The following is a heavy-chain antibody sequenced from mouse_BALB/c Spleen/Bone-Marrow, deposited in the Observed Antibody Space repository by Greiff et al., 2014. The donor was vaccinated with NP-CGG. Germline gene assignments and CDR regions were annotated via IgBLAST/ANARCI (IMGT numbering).Heavy chain of an antibody. CDR1: GFTFTDYY. J-gene: IGHJ4*01. D-gene: IGHD1-1*01. CDR2: IRNKENGYTT. V-gene: IGHV7-3*02. CDR3: ARAFTAINAMDY. Sequence: EVQVVESGGGLVQPGGSLRLSCATSGFTFTDYYMSWVRQPPGKALEWLGSIRNKENGYTTEYSASVKGRFTISRDNSQSILYLQMNTLRAEDSATYYCARAFTAINAMDYWGQGTSVTVSS.